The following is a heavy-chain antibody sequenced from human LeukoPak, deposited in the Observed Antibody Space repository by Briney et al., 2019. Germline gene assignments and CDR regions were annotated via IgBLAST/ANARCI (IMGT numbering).Heavy chain of an antibody. V-gene: IGHV1-2*02. D-gene: IGHD3-10*01. J-gene: IGHJ6*02. CDR1: GYTFTGYY. CDR3: ARRRRGSVTLATYGMDV. Sequence: GASVKVSCKASGYTFTGYYMHWVRQAPGQGLEWMGWINPNSGGTNYAQKFQGRVTMTRDTSISTAYMELSRLRSDDTAVYYCARRRRGSVTLATYGMDVWGQGTTVTVSS. CDR2: INPNSGGT.